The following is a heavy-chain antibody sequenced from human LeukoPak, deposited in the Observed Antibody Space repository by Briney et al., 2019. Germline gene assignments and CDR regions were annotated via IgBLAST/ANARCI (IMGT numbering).Heavy chain of an antibody. J-gene: IGHJ4*02. D-gene: IGHD5-24*01. V-gene: IGHV3-30*01. CDR2: ISYDGSNK. CDR1: GFTFGSYA. CDR3: AREGLRDGYNYRDY. Sequence: GGSLRLSCAASGFTFGSYAMHWVRQAPAKGLEWVAVISYDGSNKYYADSVKGRFTISRDNSKNTLYLQMNSLRAEDTAVYYCAREGLRDGYNYRDYWGQGTLVTVSS.